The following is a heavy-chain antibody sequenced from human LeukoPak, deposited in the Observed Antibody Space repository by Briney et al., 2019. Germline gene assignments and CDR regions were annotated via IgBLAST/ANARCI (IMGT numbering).Heavy chain of an antibody. Sequence: GGSLRLSCAASGFTFSSYAMHWVRQAPGKGLEWVAVISYDGSNKYYADSVKGRFTISRDNSKNTLYLQMNSLRVEDTAVYYCARGSGGSPNWFDPWGQGTLVTVSS. D-gene: IGHD2-15*01. CDR1: GFTFSSYA. CDR3: ARGSGGSPNWFDP. CDR2: ISYDGSNK. V-gene: IGHV3-30*04. J-gene: IGHJ5*02.